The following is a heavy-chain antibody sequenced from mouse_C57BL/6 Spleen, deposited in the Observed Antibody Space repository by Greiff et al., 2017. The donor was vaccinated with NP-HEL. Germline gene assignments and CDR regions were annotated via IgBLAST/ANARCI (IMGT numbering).Heavy chain of an antibody. CDR1: GYTFTDYE. CDR2: IDPETGGT. CDR3: TRGGLLPRDFDV. D-gene: IGHD2-3*01. J-gene: IGHJ1*03. Sequence: LQQSGAELVRPGASVTLSCKASGYTFTDYEMHWVKQTPVHGLEWIGAIDPETGGTAYNQKFKGKAILTADKSSSTAYMELRSLTSEDSAVYYCTRGGLLPRDFDVWGTGTTVTVSS. V-gene: IGHV1-15*01.